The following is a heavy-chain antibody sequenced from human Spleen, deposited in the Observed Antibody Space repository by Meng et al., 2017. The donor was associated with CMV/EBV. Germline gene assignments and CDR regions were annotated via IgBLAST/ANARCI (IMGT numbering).Heavy chain of an antibody. CDR2: VSGSGVYT. V-gene: IGHV3-23*01. D-gene: IGHD1-1*01. Sequence: GESLKISCAASGFTFRSYAMTWVRQAPGKGLEWVSSVSGSGVYTYFADSVKGRFAISRDNFKNTMFLQMNSLRVEDTAVYYCAAGKREVQTFFEHWGQGLLVTVSS. CDR1: GFTFRSYA. CDR3: AAGKREVQTFFEH. J-gene: IGHJ4*02.